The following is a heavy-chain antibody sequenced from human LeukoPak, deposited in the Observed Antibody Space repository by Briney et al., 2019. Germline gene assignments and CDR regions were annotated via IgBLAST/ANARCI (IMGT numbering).Heavy chain of an antibody. D-gene: IGHD2-2*01. CDR2: IYSGGST. J-gene: IGHJ4*02. Sequence: GGSLRLSCAASGFTVSTYYMTWVRQAPGKGLECVSVIYSGGSTYYADSVKGRFTVSKDNSKNTLYLQMNSLRAEDTAMYYCARGLGYCTSTTCLLPFDYWGQGTLVTVSS. V-gene: IGHV3-53*01. CDR1: GFTVSTYY. CDR3: ARGLGYCTSTTCLLPFDY.